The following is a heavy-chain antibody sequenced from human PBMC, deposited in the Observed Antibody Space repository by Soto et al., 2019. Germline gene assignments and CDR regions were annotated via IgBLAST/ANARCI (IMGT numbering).Heavy chain of an antibody. CDR2: IKTVTDGGTT. CDR1: GFTFSNDW. Sequence: PGGSLRLSCAASGFTFSNDWMNWVRQAPGKGLEWVARIKTVTDGGTTDYAAPVKGRFFISRDDSKNTLYLQMNRLKTEDTAVYYCMQHDDIYGRGNWGQGTLVTVSS. J-gene: IGHJ4*02. D-gene: IGHD5-18*01. V-gene: IGHV3-15*01. CDR3: MQHDDIYGRGN.